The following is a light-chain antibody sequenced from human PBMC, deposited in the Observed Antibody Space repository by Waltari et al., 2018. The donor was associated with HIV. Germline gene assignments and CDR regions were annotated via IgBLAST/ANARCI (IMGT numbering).Light chain of an antibody. CDR1: ALTTKF. J-gene: IGLJ3*02. CDR3: QSTDHDGTWV. V-gene: IGLV3-25*03. CDR2: KDI. Sequence: SYELTQTPSVSVSPGQTATNSCSRGALTTKFSAWYGQKPGQAPVLIIYKDIERPSGIPERISGSRSGTGVTLTISDVQAEDEGDYYCQSTDHDGTWVFGGGTKLTV.